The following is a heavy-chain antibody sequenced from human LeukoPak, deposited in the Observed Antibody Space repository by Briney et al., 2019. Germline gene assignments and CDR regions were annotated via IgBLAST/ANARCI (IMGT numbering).Heavy chain of an antibody. D-gene: IGHD2-21*02. CDR2: IRSKAYGGTT. CDR3: TRDAAYCGGDCYSDY. CDR1: GFTFGDYA. Sequence: PGGSLRLSCTASGFTFGDYAMSWVRQAPGKGLEWVGFIRSKAYGGTTEYAASVKGRFTISGDDSKSIAYLQMNSLKTEDTAVYYCTRDAAYCGGDCYSDYWGQGTLVTVSS. J-gene: IGHJ4*02. V-gene: IGHV3-49*04.